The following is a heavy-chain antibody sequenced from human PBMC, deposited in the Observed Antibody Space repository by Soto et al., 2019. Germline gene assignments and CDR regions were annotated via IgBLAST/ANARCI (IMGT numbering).Heavy chain of an antibody. CDR1: GDSITRRYYY. V-gene: IGHV4-31*03. CDR3: ARAIGGNNWNPNWFDS. D-gene: IGHD1-20*01. Sequence: PSETLSLTCTVSGDSITRRYYYWTWIRQYPGKGLEWIGYIHHSGAAHYNPSLKSRLTISVDTSRNQFSLKLTSVTAADTAVYYCARAIGGNNWNPNWFDSWGQGTKVTVS. J-gene: IGHJ5*01. CDR2: IHHSGAA.